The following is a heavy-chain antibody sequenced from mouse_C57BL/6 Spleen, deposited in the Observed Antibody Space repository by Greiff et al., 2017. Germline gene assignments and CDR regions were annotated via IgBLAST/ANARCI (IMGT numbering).Heavy chain of an antibody. CDR2: IWRGGST. CDR1: GFSLTSYG. D-gene: IGHD2-12*01. CDR3: AKNYCYDGGFAY. J-gene: IGHJ3*01. Sequence: VQLQQPGPGLVQPSQSLSITCTVSGFSLTSYGVHWVRQSPGKGLEWLGVIWRGGSTDYTAAIMSRLSITKVNSNGQIFCKMNRLQADDTAIYYCAKNYCYDGGFAYWGQGTLVTVSA. V-gene: IGHV2-5*01.